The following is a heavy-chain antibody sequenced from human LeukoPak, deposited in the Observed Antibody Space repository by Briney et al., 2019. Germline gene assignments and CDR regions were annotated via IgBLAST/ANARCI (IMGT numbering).Heavy chain of an antibody. CDR3: ARDVRGIADDYGDYEGDY. J-gene: IGHJ4*02. Sequence: GGSLRLSCAASGFTFSSYGMHWVRQAPGKGLEWVAVISYDGSNKYYADSVKGRFTISRDNSKNTLYLQMNSLRAEDTAVYYCARDVRGIADDYGDYEGDYWGQGTLVTVSS. D-gene: IGHD4-17*01. CDR2: ISYDGSNK. V-gene: IGHV3-30*19. CDR1: GFTFSSYG.